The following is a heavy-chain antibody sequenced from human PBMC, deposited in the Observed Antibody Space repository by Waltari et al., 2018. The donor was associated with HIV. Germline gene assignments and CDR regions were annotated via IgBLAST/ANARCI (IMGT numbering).Heavy chain of an antibody. V-gene: IGHV1-69*01. CDR1: GGTFSSYA. J-gene: IGHJ6*02. CDR3: ARVAVAPDGMDV. Sequence: QVQLVQSGAEVKKPGSSVKVSCKASGGTFSSYAISWVRQAPGKGLECMGGIIPILGTANYAQKFQCRVRITADESTSTAYMELSSLRSEDTAVYYCARVAVAPDGMDVWGQGTTVTVSS. D-gene: IGHD6-19*01. CDR2: IIPILGTA.